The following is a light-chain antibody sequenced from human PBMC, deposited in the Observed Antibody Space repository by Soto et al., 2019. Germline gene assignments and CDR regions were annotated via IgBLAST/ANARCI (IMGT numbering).Light chain of an antibody. V-gene: IGLV2-14*01. CDR2: EVT. Sequence: QSALTQPPSVSGSPGQSITVSCTGTSSDIAGYNYVSWYQQHPGTAPKLIIYEVTNRPSGVSNRFSGSKSGNTASLTISGLQAEDEADYYCSSYTTSTTPGVLFGGGTQLTVL. CDR1: SSDIAGYNY. J-gene: IGLJ2*01. CDR3: SSYTTSTTPGVL.